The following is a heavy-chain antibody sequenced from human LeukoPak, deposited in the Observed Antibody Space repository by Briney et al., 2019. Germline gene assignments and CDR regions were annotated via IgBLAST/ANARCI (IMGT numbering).Heavy chain of an antibody. D-gene: IGHD4-17*01. CDR1: GGTFSSYA. CDR2: IIPIFGTA. V-gene: IGHV1-69*06. Sequence: SVKVSCKASGGTFSSYAISWVRQAPGQGLEWMGGIIPIFGTANYAQKFQGRVTITADKSTSTAYMELRSLRSDDTAVYYCATLRPDEYYFDYWGQGTLVTVSS. CDR3: ATLRPDEYYFDY. J-gene: IGHJ4*02.